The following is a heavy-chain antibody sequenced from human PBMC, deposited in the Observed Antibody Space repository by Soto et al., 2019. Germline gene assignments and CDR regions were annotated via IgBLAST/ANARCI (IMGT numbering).Heavy chain of an antibody. CDR1: GYTFTSYY. J-gene: IGHJ6*03. D-gene: IGHD3-3*01. CDR2: INPSGGST. Sequence: ASVKVSCKASGYTFTSYYMHWVRQAPGQGLEWMGIINPSGGSTSYAQKFQGRVTMTRDTSTSTVYMELSSLRSEDTAVYYCARSITIFGVVTQYYMDVWGKGTTVTVSS. CDR3: ARSITIFGVVTQYYMDV. V-gene: IGHV1-46*03.